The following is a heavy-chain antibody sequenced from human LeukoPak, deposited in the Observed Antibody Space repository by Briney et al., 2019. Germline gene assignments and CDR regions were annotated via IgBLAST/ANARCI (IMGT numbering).Heavy chain of an antibody. CDR3: AKDSIVRGNNGVCPGY. CDR1: GSTFSSYG. J-gene: IGHJ4*02. V-gene: IGHV3-30*02. Sequence: GGSLRLSCAASGSTFSSYGMHWVRQAPGEGLDWVAFIRFDGSSEYYADSVKGRFTISRDNSKDTLFLQMNSLRPEDTAVYFCAKDSIVRGNNGVCPGYWGQGTPVSVSS. D-gene: IGHD2-8*01. CDR2: IRFDGSSE.